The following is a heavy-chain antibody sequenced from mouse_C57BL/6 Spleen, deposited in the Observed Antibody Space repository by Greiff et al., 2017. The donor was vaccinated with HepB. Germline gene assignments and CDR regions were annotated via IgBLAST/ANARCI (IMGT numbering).Heavy chain of an antibody. D-gene: IGHD3-2*02. J-gene: IGHJ2*01. CDR1: GYAFSSYW. Sequence: VQLMESGAELVKPGASVKISCKASGYAFSSYWMNWVKQRPGKGLEWIGQIYPGDGDTNYNGKFKGKATLTADKSSSTAYMQLSSLTSEDSAVYFCARDGSQAFDYWGQGTTLTVSS. CDR2: IYPGDGDT. CDR3: ARDGSQAFDY. V-gene: IGHV1-80*01.